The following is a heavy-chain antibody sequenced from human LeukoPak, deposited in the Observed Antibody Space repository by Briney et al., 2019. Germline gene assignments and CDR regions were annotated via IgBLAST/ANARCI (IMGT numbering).Heavy chain of an antibody. CDR3: ARAPRLQRADAFDI. Sequence: SETLSLTCTVSGGSISSYYWGWIRQPAGKGLEWIGRIYTSGSTNYNPSLKSRVTMSVDTSKNQFSLKLSSVTAADTAVYYCARAPRLQRADAFDIWGQGTMVTVSS. CDR1: GGSISSYY. V-gene: IGHV4-4*07. CDR2: IYTSGST. J-gene: IGHJ3*02. D-gene: IGHD5-24*01.